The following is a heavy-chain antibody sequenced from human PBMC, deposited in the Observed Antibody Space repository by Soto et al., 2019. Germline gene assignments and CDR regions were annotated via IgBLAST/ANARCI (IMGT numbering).Heavy chain of an antibody. V-gene: IGHV5-10-1*01. Sequence: PGESLKISCKGSGYSFTSYWISWVRQMPGKGLEWMGRIYPSDSSVKYSPSFQGHVTMSADKSISTAYLQWSSLEASDSGVYFCARQGEWCGKLWRAFDIWGQGTMVTVSS. CDR2: IYPSDSSV. J-gene: IGHJ3*02. D-gene: IGHD2-8*01. CDR1: GYSFTSYW. CDR3: ARQGEWCGKLWRAFDI.